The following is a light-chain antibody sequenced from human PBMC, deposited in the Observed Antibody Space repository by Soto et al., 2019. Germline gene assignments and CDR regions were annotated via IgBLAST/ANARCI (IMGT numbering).Light chain of an antibody. CDR1: SSNIGAGYD. V-gene: IGLV1-40*01. CDR2: GNN. Sequence: QSVLTQPPSVSGAPGQRVTISCTGSSSNIGAGYDVHWYQQLPGTAPKLLIYGNNNRPSGVPDRFSGSKSGTSASLAITGLQAEDEADYYCQSYDSSLSGRVFGTGTKLTV. J-gene: IGLJ1*01. CDR3: QSYDSSLSGRV.